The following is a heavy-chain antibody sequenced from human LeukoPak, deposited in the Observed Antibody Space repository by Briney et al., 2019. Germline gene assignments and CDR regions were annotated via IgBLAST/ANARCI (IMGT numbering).Heavy chain of an antibody. D-gene: IGHD3-22*01. Sequence: GGSLRLSCVASGFIISSNYMSWVRQAPGEGLEWVSVVYSGGATYYADSVKGRFTISRDNSKNTLFLHMNSLRAEDTAVYYCARGTNSGYYWDYWGQGTLVTVSS. V-gene: IGHV3-53*01. CDR2: VYSGGAT. CDR1: GFIISSNY. CDR3: ARGTNSGYYWDY. J-gene: IGHJ4*02.